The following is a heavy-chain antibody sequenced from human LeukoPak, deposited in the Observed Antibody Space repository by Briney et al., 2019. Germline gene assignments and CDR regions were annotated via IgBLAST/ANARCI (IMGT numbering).Heavy chain of an antibody. J-gene: IGHJ4*02. CDR3: ARVRGRDGGPGY. Sequence: GASVKVSCKASGYTFTGYYMHWVRQATGQGLEWMGWMNPNSGNTGYAQKFQGRVTMTRNTSISTAYMELSSLRSEDTAVYYCARVRGRDGGPGYWGQGTLVTVSS. CDR1: GYTFTGYY. D-gene: IGHD4-23*01. CDR2: MNPNSGNT. V-gene: IGHV1-8*02.